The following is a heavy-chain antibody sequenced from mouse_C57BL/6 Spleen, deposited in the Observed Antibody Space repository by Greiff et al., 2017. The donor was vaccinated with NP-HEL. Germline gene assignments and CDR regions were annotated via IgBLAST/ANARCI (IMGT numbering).Heavy chain of an antibody. CDR2: INPSNGGT. CDR1: GYTFTSYW. D-gene: IGHD1-1*01. Sequence: QVQLQQPGTELVKPGASVKLSCKASGYTFTSYWMHWVKQRPGQGLEWIGNINPSNGGTNYNEKFKSQSTLTVDNSSSTDYMQRSSVTSEEYAVYYCGRGNYGSSFPFAYWGQGTLVTVSA. J-gene: IGHJ3*01. V-gene: IGHV1-53*01. CDR3: GRGNYGSSFPFAY.